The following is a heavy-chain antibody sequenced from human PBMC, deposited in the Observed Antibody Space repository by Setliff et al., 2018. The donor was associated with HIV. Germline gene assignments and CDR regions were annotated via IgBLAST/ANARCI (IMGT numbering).Heavy chain of an antibody. CDR2: IYGGGST. J-gene: IGHJ4*02. Sequence: PGGSLRLSCAASGFSVSRNYMGWVRQAPGKGLEWVSVIYGGGSTNYADSVKGRFTISTDNSKNTLYLQMNSLRAEDTAVYYCATQFRRGYSYGSLFDYWGQGTLVTVSS. CDR3: ATQFRRGYSYGSLFDY. CDR1: GFSVSRNY. V-gene: IGHV3-66*01. D-gene: IGHD5-18*01.